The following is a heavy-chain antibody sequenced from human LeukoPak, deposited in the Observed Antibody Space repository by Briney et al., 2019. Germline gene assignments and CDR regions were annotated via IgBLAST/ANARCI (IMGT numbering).Heavy chain of an antibody. Sequence: PGGSLRLSCAASGFTFSSYGMYWVRQAPGKGLEWVAVISYDGSNKYYADSVKGRFTISRDNFKNTLYLQMNSLRAEDTAVYYCAKDRQDYYDSGSAHYGTDVWGQGTTVTVSS. V-gene: IGHV3-30*18. CDR1: GFTFSSYG. CDR3: AKDRQDYYDSGSAHYGTDV. CDR2: ISYDGSNK. J-gene: IGHJ6*02. D-gene: IGHD3-10*01.